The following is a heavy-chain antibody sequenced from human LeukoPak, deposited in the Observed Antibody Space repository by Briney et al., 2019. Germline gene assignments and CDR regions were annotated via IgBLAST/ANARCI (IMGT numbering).Heavy chain of an antibody. J-gene: IGHJ4*02. V-gene: IGHV1-2*02. CDR2: INPNSGGT. Sequence: ASVKVSCKASGYTFTGYYMHWVRQAPGQGLEWMGCINPNSGGTNYAQKFQGRVTMTRDTSISTAYMELSRLRSDDTAVYYCARDLRSGSGWYWGFDYWGQGTLVTVSS. CDR1: GYTFTGYY. CDR3: ARDLRSGSGWYWGFDY. D-gene: IGHD6-19*01.